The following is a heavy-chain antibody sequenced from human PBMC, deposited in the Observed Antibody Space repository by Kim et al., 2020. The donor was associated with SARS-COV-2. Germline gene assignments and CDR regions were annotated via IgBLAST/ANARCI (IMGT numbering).Heavy chain of an antibody. CDR1: GFTFSNAW. CDR2: IKRKTDGGTT. D-gene: IGHD3-10*01. Sequence: GGSLRLSCAASGFTFSNAWMSWVRQAPGKGLEWVGRIKRKTDGGTTDYAAPVKGRFTISRDDSENTLYLQMNSLKTEDTAVYYCTTTEWFGELYSGYWGQGTLVTVSS. J-gene: IGHJ4*02. CDR3: TTTEWFGELYSGY. V-gene: IGHV3-15*01.